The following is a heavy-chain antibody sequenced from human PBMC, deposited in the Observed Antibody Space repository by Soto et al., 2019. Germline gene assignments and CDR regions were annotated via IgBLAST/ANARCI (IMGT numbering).Heavy chain of an antibody. CDR1: GFTFSSYA. Sequence: GGSLRLSCAASGFTFSSYAMHWVRQAPGKGLEWVAVISYDGSNKYYADSVKGRFTISRDNSKNTLYLQMNSLRAEDTAVYYCARDGEVGIAVAGDIYYYYGMDVWGQGTPVTVSS. CDR2: ISYDGSNK. J-gene: IGHJ6*01. D-gene: IGHD6-19*01. V-gene: IGHV3-30-3*01. CDR3: ARDGEVGIAVAGDIYYYYGMDV.